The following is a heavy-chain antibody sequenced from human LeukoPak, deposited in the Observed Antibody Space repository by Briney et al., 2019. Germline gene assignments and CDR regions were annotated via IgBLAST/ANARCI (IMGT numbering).Heavy chain of an antibody. CDR3: ARTGYHYGSGSHYAFDI. Sequence: GESLKISCEASGYSFTTYWISWVRQMPGKGLEWMGIIYPSDSDTRYSPSFQGQVAISSDKSITTVYLQWTNLKASDTAIYYCARTGYHYGSGSHYAFDIWGQGTVVTVSS. J-gene: IGHJ3*02. V-gene: IGHV5-51*01. CDR2: IYPSDSDT. D-gene: IGHD3-10*01. CDR1: GYSFTTYW.